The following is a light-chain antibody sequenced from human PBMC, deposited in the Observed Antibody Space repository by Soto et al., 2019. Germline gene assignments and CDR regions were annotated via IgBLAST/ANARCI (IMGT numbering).Light chain of an antibody. CDR2: EVS. Sequence: SVVTPPPPAARAPGPAVTHSLPGTRRGVGGYNYVSWYQLHPGKAPKLMIYEVSKRPSGVPDRFSGFKSGNTASLTVSGLQAEDEANYYCSSYAGSNNYYVFGTGTKVTVL. CDR3: SSYAGSNNYYV. J-gene: IGLJ1*01. V-gene: IGLV2-8*01. CDR1: RRGVGGYNY.